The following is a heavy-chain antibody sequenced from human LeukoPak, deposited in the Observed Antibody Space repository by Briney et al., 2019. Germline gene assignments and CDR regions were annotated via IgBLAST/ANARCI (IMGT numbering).Heavy chain of an antibody. CDR2: IYSGST. CDR3: ARESNSGWYTGGVDH. D-gene: IGHD6-19*01. J-gene: IGHJ4*02. Sequence: SETLSLTCTVSGGSISSSSYYWGWIRQPPGKGLEWIGSIYSGSTYYNPSLKSRVTISIDTSKNQFSLKLNSVTAADTAIYYCARESNSGWYTGGVDHWGPGTLVTVSS. V-gene: IGHV4-39*07. CDR1: GGSISSSSYY.